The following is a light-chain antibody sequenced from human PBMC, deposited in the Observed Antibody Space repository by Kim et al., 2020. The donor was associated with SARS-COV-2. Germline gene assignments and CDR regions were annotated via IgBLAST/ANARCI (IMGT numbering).Light chain of an antibody. Sequence: SYELTQPPSVSVSPGQTARITCSGDALPNQYSYGYQQKPGQAPVLLIYTDSERPSGVPERFSGSSSGTTVTLTISGVQAEDEADYYCQSADSSGTYQVFGTGTKVTVL. J-gene: IGLJ1*01. CDR2: TDS. CDR3: QSADSSGTYQV. V-gene: IGLV3-25*03. CDR1: ALPNQY.